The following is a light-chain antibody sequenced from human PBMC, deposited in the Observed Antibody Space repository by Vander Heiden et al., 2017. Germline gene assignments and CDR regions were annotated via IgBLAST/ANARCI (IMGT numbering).Light chain of an antibody. V-gene: IGKV1D-16*01. CDR3: QQYHRYSPT. Sequence: DIQMTQSPSSLSASVGDRVTITCRASQDISSWIAWYQKKPAKAPKPLISAASSLQSGVPSRFSGSGSGTDFTLTISRLQPEDVATYYCQQYHRYSPTFGGGTKVEIK. CDR2: AAS. J-gene: IGKJ4*01. CDR1: QDISSW.